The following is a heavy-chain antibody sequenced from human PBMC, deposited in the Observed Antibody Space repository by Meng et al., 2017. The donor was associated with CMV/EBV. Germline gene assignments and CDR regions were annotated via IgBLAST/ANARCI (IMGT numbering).Heavy chain of an antibody. V-gene: IGHV3-15*05. CDR2: IKSKTDGGTT. J-gene: IGHJ4*02. D-gene: IGHD6-13*01. CDR1: GFTFSDAW. CDR3: GRDLHIAAADY. Sequence: GGSLRLSCAASGFTFSDAWMSWVRQAPGKGLEWLGRIKSKTDGGTTDYAAPVKGRFTISRDNAKNTVYLHMDSLRGEDTGAYYCGRDLHIAAADYWGQGTLVTVSS.